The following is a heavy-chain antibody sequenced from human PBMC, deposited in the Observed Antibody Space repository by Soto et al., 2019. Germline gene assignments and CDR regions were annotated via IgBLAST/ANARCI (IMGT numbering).Heavy chain of an antibody. Sequence: SETLSLTCTVSGGSISTGGYCWSWIRQHPGKGLEWIGYIHYSGGTYYNPSLKSRVTISVDTSKNQFSLKLSSVTAADTAVYYCARVVWNYYYYYMDVWGKGTTVTVS. V-gene: IGHV4-31*03. CDR3: ARVVWNYYYYYMDV. D-gene: IGHD3-16*01. J-gene: IGHJ6*03. CDR2: IHYSGGT. CDR1: GGSISTGGYC.